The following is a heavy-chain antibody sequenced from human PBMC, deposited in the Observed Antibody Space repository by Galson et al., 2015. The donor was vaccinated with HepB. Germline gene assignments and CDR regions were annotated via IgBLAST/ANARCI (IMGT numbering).Heavy chain of an antibody. D-gene: IGHD2-15*01. Sequence: SLRLSCAASGFTFNDYYMSWIRQAPGKGLEWVSYISSSGSTIYYADSVRGRFTISRGNAKNSLYLQMNSLRAEDTAVYYCAREVDYYYYYMDVWGKGTTVTVSS. CDR2: ISSSGSTI. V-gene: IGHV3-11*01. CDR3: AREVDYYYYYMDV. J-gene: IGHJ6*03. CDR1: GFTFNDYY.